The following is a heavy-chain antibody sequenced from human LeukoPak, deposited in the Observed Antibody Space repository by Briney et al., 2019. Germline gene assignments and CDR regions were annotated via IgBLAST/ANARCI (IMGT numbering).Heavy chain of an antibody. CDR1: GFTFSSYA. J-gene: IGHJ4*02. Sequence: GGSLRLSRAASGFTFSSYAMSWVRQAPGKGLEWVSAISGSRGSTYYADSVKGRFTISRDNSKNTLYLQMNSLRAEDTAVYYCAKAVVGYSSRGDYWGQGTLVTVSS. CDR2: ISGSRGST. CDR3: AKAVVGYSSRGDY. D-gene: IGHD5-18*01. V-gene: IGHV3-23*01.